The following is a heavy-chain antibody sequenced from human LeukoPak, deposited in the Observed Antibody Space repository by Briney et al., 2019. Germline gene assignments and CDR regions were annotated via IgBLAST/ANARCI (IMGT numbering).Heavy chain of an antibody. CDR1: GGSISSYY. Sequence: SETLSLTCTVCGGSISSYYWSWIRQPAGKGLEWIGRIYTSGSTNYNPSLKSRVTMSVDTSKNQFSLKLSSVTAADTAVYYCARSEQAVEEPGFYYYYYMDVWGKGTTVTVSS. J-gene: IGHJ6*03. CDR3: ARSEQAVEEPGFYYYYYMDV. V-gene: IGHV4-4*07. D-gene: IGHD2-15*01. CDR2: IYTSGST.